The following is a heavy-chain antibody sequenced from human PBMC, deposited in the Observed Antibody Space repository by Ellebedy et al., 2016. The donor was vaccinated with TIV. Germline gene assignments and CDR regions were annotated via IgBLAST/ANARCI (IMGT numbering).Heavy chain of an antibody. J-gene: IGHJ5*02. CDR3: ARGGAIPVTVRYSWFDP. Sequence: ASVKVSCXASGYTFSYYYIHWVRQAPGQGLEWMCWINPKTGATTYAQKFQGWVTMTGDTSTTTVSMELSALKSDDTAVYYCARGGAIPVTVRYSWFDPWGQGTLVTVSS. CDR2: INPKTGAT. V-gene: IGHV1-2*04. CDR1: GYTFSYYY. D-gene: IGHD6-19*01.